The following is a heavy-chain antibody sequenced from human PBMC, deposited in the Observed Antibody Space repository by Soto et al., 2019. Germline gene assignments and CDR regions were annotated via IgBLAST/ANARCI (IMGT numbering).Heavy chain of an antibody. D-gene: IGHD6-19*01. CDR1: GFTFGDYY. Sequence: QVQLVESGGGLVKPGGSLRLSCGVSGFTFGDYYMAWIRQAPGKGLEWISYISSSGGTIYYSDSVKGRFTISRDNAKNSLDLQMNSLRAEDTAVYYCARDPLISGSGWDHWGQGTLVTVSS. J-gene: IGHJ4*02. CDR2: ISSSGGTI. V-gene: IGHV3-11*01. CDR3: ARDPLISGSGWDH.